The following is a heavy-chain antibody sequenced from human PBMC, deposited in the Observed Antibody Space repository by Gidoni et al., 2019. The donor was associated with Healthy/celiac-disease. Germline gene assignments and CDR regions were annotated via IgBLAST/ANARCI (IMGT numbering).Heavy chain of an antibody. CDR2: INHSGST. Sequence: QVQLQQRGAGLLKPSETPSLICAVYGGSFSGYYWSWIRQPPGKGLEWIGEINHSGSTNYNPSLKSRVTISVDTSKNQFSLKLSSVTAADTAVYYCARGRQDYWGQGTLVTVSS. CDR3: ARGRQDY. CDR1: GGSFSGYY. V-gene: IGHV4-34*01. J-gene: IGHJ4*02.